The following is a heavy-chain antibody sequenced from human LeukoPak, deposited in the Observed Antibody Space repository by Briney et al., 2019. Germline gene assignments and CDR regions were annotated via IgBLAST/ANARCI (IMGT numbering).Heavy chain of an antibody. V-gene: IGHV1-69*06. Sequence: SVKVSCKASGYTFTSYGISWVRQAPGQGLEWMGGIIPIFGTANYAQKFQGRVTITADKSTSTAYMELSSLRSEDTAVYYCAISWGGRVTRSSLGYWGQGTLVTVSS. CDR1: GYTFTSYG. D-gene: IGHD2-15*01. J-gene: IGHJ4*02. CDR3: AISWGGRVTRSSLGY. CDR2: IIPIFGTA.